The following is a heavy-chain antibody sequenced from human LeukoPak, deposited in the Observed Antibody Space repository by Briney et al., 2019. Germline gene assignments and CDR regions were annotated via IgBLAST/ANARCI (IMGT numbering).Heavy chain of an antibody. V-gene: IGHV3-43*01. CDR3: AREGFTVTDGSLDY. D-gene: IGHD4-11*01. Sequence: GGSLRLSCAASGFTFDDYTMHWVRQAPGKGLEWVALINWDGGTTNYADSAKGRFTISRDNAKNSLYLQMNSLRAEDTAVYYCAREGFTVTDGSLDYWGQGTLVTVSS. CDR1: GFTFDDYT. J-gene: IGHJ4*02. CDR2: INWDGGTT.